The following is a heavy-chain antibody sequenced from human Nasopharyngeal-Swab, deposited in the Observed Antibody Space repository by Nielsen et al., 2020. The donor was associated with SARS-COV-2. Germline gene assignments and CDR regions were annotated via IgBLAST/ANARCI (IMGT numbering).Heavy chain of an antibody. J-gene: IGHJ4*02. CDR3: ERLRSNGSGYLDY. CDR1: GFPVSSNY. V-gene: IGHV3-53*01. Sequence: YCAASGFPVSSNYMSWVRQTPGKGLGWVSVRFGGGSTYYADAVKGRFTIYKDNSKNKQNFQMNSLRAEDTAVYYCERLRSNGSGYLDYWGQGTLVTVSS. CDR2: RFGGGST. D-gene: IGHD3-10*01.